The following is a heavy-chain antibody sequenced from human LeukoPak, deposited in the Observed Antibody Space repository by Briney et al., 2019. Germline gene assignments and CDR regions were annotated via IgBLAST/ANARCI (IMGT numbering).Heavy chain of an antibody. CDR3: ASSNQAPGPVHSGSFDP. D-gene: IGHD1-14*01. CDR2: INPSGGST. Sequence: ASVKVSCKASGYTFTSYYMHWVRQAPGQGLEWMGIINPSGGSTSYAQKFQGRVTMTRDTSTSTVYMELSSLRSEDTAVYYCASSNQAPGPVHSGSFDPWGQGTLVTVSS. J-gene: IGHJ5*02. CDR1: GYTFTSYY. V-gene: IGHV1-46*01.